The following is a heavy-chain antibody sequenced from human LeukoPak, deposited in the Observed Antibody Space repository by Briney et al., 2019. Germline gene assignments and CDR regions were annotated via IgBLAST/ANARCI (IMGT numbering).Heavy chain of an antibody. V-gene: IGHV1-8*01. CDR1: GYTFTSYD. Sequence: ASVKVSCKASGYTFTSYDIKWVRQATGQGLEWMGWMNPNSGNTGYAQKFQGRVTMTRNTSISTAYMELSSLRSEDTAVYYCARVEIRWWFDPWGQGALVTVCS. D-gene: IGHD4-23*01. CDR2: MNPNSGNT. CDR3: ARVEIRWWFDP. J-gene: IGHJ5*02.